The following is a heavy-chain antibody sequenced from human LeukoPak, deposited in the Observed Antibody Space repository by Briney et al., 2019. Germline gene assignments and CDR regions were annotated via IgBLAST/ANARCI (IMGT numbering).Heavy chain of an antibody. CDR2: INPNSGGT. CDR3: ARGWTTPWLPRDY. CDR1: GYTFTGYY. V-gene: IGHV1-2*02. D-gene: IGHD3-9*01. Sequence: ASVKVSCKASGYTFTGYYMHWVRQAPGQGLEWMGWINPNSGGTNYAQKFQGRVTMTRDTSISTAYMELSRLRSDDMAVYYCARGWTTPWLPRDYWGQGTLVTVSS. J-gene: IGHJ4*02.